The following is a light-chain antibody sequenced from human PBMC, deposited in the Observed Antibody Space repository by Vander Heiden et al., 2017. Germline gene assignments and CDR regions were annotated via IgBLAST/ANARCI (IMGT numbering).Light chain of an antibody. V-gene: IGKV1-39*01. Sequence: DIQMTQSPSSLSASVGDRVTITCRASQSISSYLNWYQQKPGKAPKLLIYAASSLQSGVPSSFSGSGSGTDFTLTISSLQPEDFATYYCQQSDSTPWTFGQGTKVXIK. CDR1: QSISSY. J-gene: IGKJ1*01. CDR3: QQSDSTPWT. CDR2: AAS.